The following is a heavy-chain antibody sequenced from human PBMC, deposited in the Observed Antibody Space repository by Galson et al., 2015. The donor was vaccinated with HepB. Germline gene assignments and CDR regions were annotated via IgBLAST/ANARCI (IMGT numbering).Heavy chain of an antibody. CDR3: VRDKGGSYPRYWYFDL. Sequence: SLRLSCAASGFSFNNYAMNWVRQAPGKVLEWVSSISSSRSYIYYADSVKGRFTISRDNSKNSLYLQMNSLGADDTAVYYCVRDKGGSYPRYWYFDLWGRGTLVTVSS. J-gene: IGHJ2*01. CDR2: ISSSRSYI. CDR1: GFSFNNYA. D-gene: IGHD1-26*01. V-gene: IGHV3-21*06.